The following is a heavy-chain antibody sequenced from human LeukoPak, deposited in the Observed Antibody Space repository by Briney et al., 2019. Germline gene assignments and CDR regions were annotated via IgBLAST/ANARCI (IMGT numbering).Heavy chain of an antibody. J-gene: IGHJ4*02. CDR2: ISSSSSTI. CDR1: GFTFSSYN. CDR3: AKEIYGYSYGRADYFDY. V-gene: IGHV3-48*01. Sequence: PGGSLRLSCAASGFTFSSYNMNWVRQAPGKGLEWVSYISSSSSTIYYADSVKGRFTISRDNAKNSLYLQMNSLRAEDTAVYYCAKEIYGYSYGRADYFDYWGQGTLVTVSS. D-gene: IGHD5-18*01.